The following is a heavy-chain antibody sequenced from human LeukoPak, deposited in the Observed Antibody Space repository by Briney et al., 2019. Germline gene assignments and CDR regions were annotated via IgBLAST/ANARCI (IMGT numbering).Heavy chain of an antibody. J-gene: IGHJ6*02. CDR3: ARVVPAAISGMDV. CDR1: GFTFSSYS. V-gene: IGHV3-21*01. CDR2: ISSSSSYI. D-gene: IGHD2-2*01. Sequence: GGSLRLSCAASGFTFSSYSMNWVRQAPGKGLEWVSSISSSSSYIYYADSVKGRFTISRDNAKNSLYLQMNSLRAEDTAVYYCARVVPAAISGMDVWGQGTTVTVSS.